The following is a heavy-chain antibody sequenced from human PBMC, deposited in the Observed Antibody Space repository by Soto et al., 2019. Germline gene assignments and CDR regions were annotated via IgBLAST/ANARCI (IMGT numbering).Heavy chain of an antibody. CDR3: ARDRRERYFDWGIDY. D-gene: IGHD3-9*01. J-gene: IGHJ4*02. CDR2: IIPIFGTA. CDR1: GGTFSSYA. V-gene: IGHV1-69*13. Sequence: ASVKVSCKASGGTFSSYAISWVRQAPGQGLEWMGGIIPIFGTANYAQKFQGRVTITADESTSTAYMELSSLRSEDTAVYYCARDRRERYFDWGIDYWGQGTLVTVSS.